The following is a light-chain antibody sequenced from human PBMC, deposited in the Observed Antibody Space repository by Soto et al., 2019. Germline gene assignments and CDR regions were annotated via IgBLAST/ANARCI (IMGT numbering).Light chain of an antibody. CDR3: SSYAGSNNLGV. V-gene: IGLV2-8*01. Sequence: QSALTQPPSASGSPGQSVTISCTATSSDGGGYKYVSWYQQHPGKAPKLMIYEVSKRPSGVPDRFSGSKSGNTASLTVSGLQAEDEADYYCSSYAGSNNLGVFGGGTKLTVL. CDR2: EVS. CDR1: SSDGGGYKY. J-gene: IGLJ2*01.